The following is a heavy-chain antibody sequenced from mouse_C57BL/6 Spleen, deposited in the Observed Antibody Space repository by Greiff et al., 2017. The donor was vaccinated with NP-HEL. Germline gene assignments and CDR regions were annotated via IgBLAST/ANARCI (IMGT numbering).Heavy chain of an antibody. V-gene: IGHV5-6*01. Sequence: EVKLMESGGDLVKPGGSLKLSCAASGFTFSSYGMSWVRQTPDKRLEWVATISSGGSYTYYPDSVKGRFTISRDNAKNTLYLQMSSLKSEDTAMYYCARQRDGFAYWGQGTLVTVSA. CDR1: GFTFSSYG. D-gene: IGHD3-3*01. CDR3: ARQRDGFAY. J-gene: IGHJ3*01. CDR2: ISSGGSYT.